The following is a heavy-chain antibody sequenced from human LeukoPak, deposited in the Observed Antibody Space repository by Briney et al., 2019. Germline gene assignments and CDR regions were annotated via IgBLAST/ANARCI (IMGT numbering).Heavy chain of an antibody. J-gene: IGHJ6*03. CDR3: ARQRGVVFGVDRPRGYYMDV. D-gene: IGHD3-3*01. Sequence: SETLSLTCTVSGGSISSYYWSWIRQPPGKGLEWIGYIYTSGSTNYNPSLKSRVTISVDTSKNQFSLKLSSVTAADTAVYYCARQRGVVFGVDRPRGYYMDVWGKGTTVTVSS. CDR1: GGSISSYY. V-gene: IGHV4-4*09. CDR2: IYTSGST.